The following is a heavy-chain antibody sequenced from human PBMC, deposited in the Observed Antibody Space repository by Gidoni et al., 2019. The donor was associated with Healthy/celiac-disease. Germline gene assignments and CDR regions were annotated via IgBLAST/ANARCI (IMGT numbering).Heavy chain of an antibody. CDR1: GFTFSSYA. J-gene: IGHJ6*02. CDR2: ISYDGSNK. D-gene: IGHD6-13*01. V-gene: IGHV3-30-3*01. CDR3: ARDHYPIAAAGHYYYGMDV. Sequence: QVQLVESGGGVVQPGRSLRLSCAASGFTFSSYAMHGVRQAPGKGLEWVAVISYDGSNKYYADSVKGRFTISRDNSKNTLYLQMNSLRAEDTAVYYCARDHYPIAAAGHYYYGMDVWGQGTTVTVSS.